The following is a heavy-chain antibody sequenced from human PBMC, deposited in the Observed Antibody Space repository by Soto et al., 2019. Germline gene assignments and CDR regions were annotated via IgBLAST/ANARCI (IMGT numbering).Heavy chain of an antibody. CDR1: GFSFSYYA. CDR2: ISYDGSNK. D-gene: IGHD4-17*01. J-gene: IGHJ4*02. V-gene: IGHV3-30*18. Sequence: QVQLVESGGGVVQPGRSLRLSCAASGFSFSYYAMHWVRRAPGNGLEWVALISYDGSNKVYADSVKGRFTISRDNSKNTLYLQMNGLRTEDTAVYYCAKTGRDYGDSPNDYWGQGTLVTVSS. CDR3: AKTGRDYGDSPNDY.